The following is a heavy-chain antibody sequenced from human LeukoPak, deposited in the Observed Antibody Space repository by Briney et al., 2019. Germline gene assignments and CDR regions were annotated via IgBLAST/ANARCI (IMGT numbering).Heavy chain of an antibody. CDR3: ARHARDGYNKYYFDY. D-gene: IGHD5-24*01. CDR2: IYTSGST. V-gene: IGHV4-4*09. CDR1: GGSISSYY. Sequence: PSETLSHTCTVSGGSISSYYWSWIRQPPGKGLEWIGYIYTSGSTNYNPSLKSRVTISVDTSKNQFSLKLSSVTAADTAVYYCARHARDGYNKYYFDYWGQGTLVTVSS. J-gene: IGHJ4*02.